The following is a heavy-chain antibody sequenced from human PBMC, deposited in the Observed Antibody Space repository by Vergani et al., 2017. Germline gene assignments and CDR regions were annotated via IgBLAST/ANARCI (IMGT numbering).Heavy chain of an antibody. Sequence: QVQLQESGPGLVKPSQTLSLTCTVPGGSISSGDYYWSWIRQPPGKGLEWIGYIYYSGSPYYNPSLKSRVTISVDTSKNQLSLKLSSVTAADTAVYCCARLESGALDTAMVANWFDPWGQGTLVTVSS. CDR3: ARLESGALDTAMVANWFDP. D-gene: IGHD5-18*01. J-gene: IGHJ5*02. CDR1: GGSISSGDYY. V-gene: IGHV4-30-4*01. CDR2: IYYSGSP.